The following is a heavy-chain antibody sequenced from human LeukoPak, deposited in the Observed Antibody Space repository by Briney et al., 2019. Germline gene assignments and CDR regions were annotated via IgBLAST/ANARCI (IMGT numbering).Heavy chain of an antibody. Sequence: GGSLRLSCAASGFTFSSYAMNWVRQAPGKGLEWVSVISGSGGSTYYADSVKGRFTISRDNSKNTLYLQMNSLRAEDTAVYYCAKPPSSGWDYFDYWGQGTLVTVSS. D-gene: IGHD6-25*01. V-gene: IGHV3-23*01. CDR1: GFTFSSYA. J-gene: IGHJ4*02. CDR3: AKPPSSGWDYFDY. CDR2: ISGSGGST.